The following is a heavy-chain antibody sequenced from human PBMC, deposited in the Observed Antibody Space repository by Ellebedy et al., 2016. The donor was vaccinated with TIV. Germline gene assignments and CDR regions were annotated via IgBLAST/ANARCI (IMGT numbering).Heavy chain of an antibody. D-gene: IGHD3-9*01. CDR2: IYYSGSN. CDR1: GGSISSYY. Sequence: MPSETLSLTCTVSGGSISSYYWSWIRQPPGKGLEWIGYIYYSGSNNYNPSLKSRVTISVDTSKNQFSLKLSSVTAADTAVYYCARGGDYDILTGYYYYGMDVWGQGTTVTVSS. V-gene: IGHV4-59*01. J-gene: IGHJ6*02. CDR3: ARGGDYDILTGYYYYGMDV.